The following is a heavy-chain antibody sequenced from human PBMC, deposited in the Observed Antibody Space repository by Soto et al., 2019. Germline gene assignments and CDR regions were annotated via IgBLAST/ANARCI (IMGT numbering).Heavy chain of an antibody. CDR2: IKQDGSEK. D-gene: IGHD6-13*01. CDR1: GFTFSSYW. J-gene: IGHJ6*03. CDR3: SIVLYSSSWYVREYYYYMDV. Sequence: GGSLRLSCAASGFTFSSYWMSWVRQAPGKGLEWVANIKQDGSEKYYVDSVKGRFTISRDNAKNSLYLQMNSLRAEDTSVYYFSIVLYSSSWYVREYYYYMDVWGKGTTVTVSS. V-gene: IGHV3-7*01.